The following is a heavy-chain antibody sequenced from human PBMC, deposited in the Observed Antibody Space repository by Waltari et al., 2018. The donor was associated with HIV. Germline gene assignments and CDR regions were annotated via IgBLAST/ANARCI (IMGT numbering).Heavy chain of an antibody. D-gene: IGHD3-9*01. Sequence: QLQLQESGPGLVKPSETLSLTCTVSGGSISSSSYYWGWIRQPPGKGLEWIGSIYYSGSTYYNPSLKSRVTISVDTSKNQFSLKLSSVTAADTAVYYCARPLLTRSYGMDVWGQGTTVTVSS. CDR1: GGSISSSSYY. J-gene: IGHJ6*02. CDR2: IYYSGST. V-gene: IGHV4-39*01. CDR3: ARPLLTRSYGMDV.